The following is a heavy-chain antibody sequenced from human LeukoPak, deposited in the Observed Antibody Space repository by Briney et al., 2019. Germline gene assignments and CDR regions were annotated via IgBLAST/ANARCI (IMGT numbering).Heavy chain of an antibody. J-gene: IGHJ4*02. V-gene: IGHV4-4*07. CDR1: GGSFSSYY. CDR2: IYTSGST. CDR3: ARAVVGYSYRYVDY. Sequence: PSETLSLTCTVSGGSFSSYYWSWVRQPAGKGLEWIGRIYTSGSTNYNPSLTIRVTMSVDTSKTQSSLKLSSVTAPDTAVYYCARAVVGYSYRYVDYWGQGTLVTVSS. D-gene: IGHD5-18*01.